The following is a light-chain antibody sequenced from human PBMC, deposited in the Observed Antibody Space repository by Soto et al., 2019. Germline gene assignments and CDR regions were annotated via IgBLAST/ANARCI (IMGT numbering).Light chain of an antibody. V-gene: IGLV2-14*01. CDR1: SSDNRGYNS. CDR2: NVS. CDR3: SSYTRSSTYV. J-gene: IGLJ1*01. Sequence: QSALPQPASVSGSPGQSITISCPGTSSDNRGYNSVSWYQQHPGKAPKLMIYNVSNRPSGVSNRFSGSKSGNTASLSISGLQAEDEADYYCSSYTRSSTYVFGTGTKVTVL.